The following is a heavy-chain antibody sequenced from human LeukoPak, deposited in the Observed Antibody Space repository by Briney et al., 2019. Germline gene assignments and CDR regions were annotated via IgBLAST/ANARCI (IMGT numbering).Heavy chain of an antibody. CDR2: ISSSSSYI. V-gene: IGHV3-21*01. Sequence: PGGSLRLSCAASGFTFSSYSMNWVRQAPGKGLEWVSSISSSSSYIYYADSVKGRFTISRDNAKNSLYLQMNSLRAEDTAVYYCARGNYDSSGYYRPLDYWGQGTLVTVSS. CDR1: GFTFSSYS. D-gene: IGHD3-22*01. CDR3: ARGNYDSSGYYRPLDY. J-gene: IGHJ4*02.